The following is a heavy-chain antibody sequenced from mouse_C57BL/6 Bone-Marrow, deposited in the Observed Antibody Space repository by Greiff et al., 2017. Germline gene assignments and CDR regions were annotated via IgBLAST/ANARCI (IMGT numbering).Heavy chain of an antibody. D-gene: IGHD3-2*02. CDR3: ARDSSGYPFDY. CDR1: GYTFTSYG. CDR2: IYPRSGNT. V-gene: IGHV1-81*01. Sequence: QVQLQQSGAELARPGASVKLSCKASGYTFTSYGISWVKQRTGQGLEWIGEIYPRSGNTYYNEKFKGKATLTAVKSSSTAYMELRSLTSEDSAVYFCARDSSGYPFDYWGQGTTLTVSS. J-gene: IGHJ2*01.